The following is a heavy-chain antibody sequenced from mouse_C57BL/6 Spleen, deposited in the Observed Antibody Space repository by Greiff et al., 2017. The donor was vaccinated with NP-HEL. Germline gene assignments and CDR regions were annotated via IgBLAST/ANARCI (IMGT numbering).Heavy chain of an antibody. D-gene: IGHD1-1*01. CDR2: IYPGDGDT. V-gene: IGHV1-80*01. J-gene: IGHJ1*03. CDR3: ARSGAYYGSSYEDWYFEV. CDR1: GYAFSSYW. Sequence: QVQLKQSGAELVKPGASVKISCKASGYAFSSYWMNWVKQRPGKGLEWIGQIYPGDGDTNYNGKFKGKATLTADKSSSTAYMQLSSQTSEDSAVYFCARSGAYYGSSYEDWYFEVWGTGTTVTVSS.